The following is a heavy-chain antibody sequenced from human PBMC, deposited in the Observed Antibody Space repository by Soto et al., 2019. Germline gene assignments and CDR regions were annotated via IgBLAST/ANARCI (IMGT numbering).Heavy chain of an antibody. Sequence: SCAASGFTVSNYAIGWVRQAPGKGLEWVAIIKKDGSEKLYVDSVKGRFTISRDNARNSLYLEMNSLRAEDTAVYYCVAGSGWLPDFWGQGNLVTVSS. CDR3: VAGSGWLPDF. V-gene: IGHV3-7*01. J-gene: IGHJ4*02. CDR1: GFTVSNYA. D-gene: IGHD6-19*01. CDR2: IKKDGSEK.